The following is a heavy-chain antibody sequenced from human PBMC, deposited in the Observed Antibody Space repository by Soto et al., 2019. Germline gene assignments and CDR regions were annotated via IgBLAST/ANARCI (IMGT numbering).Heavy chain of an antibody. Sequence: GASVKVSCKASGYTFTSYGISWVRQAPGQGLEWMGWISAYNGNTNYAQKLQGRVTMTTDTSTSTAYMELRSLRSDDTAVYYCARDRAQITMIVVAPPAYWGQGTLVTAPQ. CDR3: ARDRAQITMIVVAPPAY. J-gene: IGHJ4*02. D-gene: IGHD3-22*01. CDR1: GYTFTSYG. CDR2: ISAYNGNT. V-gene: IGHV1-18*01.